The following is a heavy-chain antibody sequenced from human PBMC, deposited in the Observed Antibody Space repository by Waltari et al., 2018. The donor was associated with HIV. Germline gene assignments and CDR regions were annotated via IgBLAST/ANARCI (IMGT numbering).Heavy chain of an antibody. D-gene: IGHD6-19*01. CDR2: IKSKTDGGTT. CDR3: TTLAVAGRGEGWYFDL. J-gene: IGHJ2*01. CDR1: GFTFSNAW. V-gene: IGHV3-15*01. Sequence: EVQLVESGGGLVKPGGSLRLSCAASGFTFSNAWMSWVRQAPGKGLEWVGRIKSKTDGGTTDYAAPVKGRFTISRDDSKNTLYLQMNSLKTEDTAVYYCTTLAVAGRGEGWYFDLWGRGTLVTVSS.